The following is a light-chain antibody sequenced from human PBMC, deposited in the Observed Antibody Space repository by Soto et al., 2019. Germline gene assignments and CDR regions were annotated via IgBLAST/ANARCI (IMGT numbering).Light chain of an antibody. V-gene: IGKV1-5*01. CDR2: DAS. CDR1: QNIRSR. CDR3: QQSYSTPWT. J-gene: IGKJ1*01. Sequence: DFQVTHSPSTLSASVGDRVTITCRASQNIRSRLAWFQQKPGKAPKLLIYDASSLESGVPQRFSGSGSGTEFTLTISSLQPEDFATYYCQQSYSTPWTFGQGTKVDIK.